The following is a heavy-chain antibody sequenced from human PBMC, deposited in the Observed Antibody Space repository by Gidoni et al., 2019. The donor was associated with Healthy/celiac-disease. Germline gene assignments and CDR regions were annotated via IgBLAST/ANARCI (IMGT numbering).Heavy chain of an antibody. CDR2: IYYSGST. D-gene: IGHD3-9*01. CDR3: ARVARELLTGATDLVLYYFDY. J-gene: IGHJ4*02. Sequence: QLQLQESGPGLVKPSETLSLTCTVSGGSISSSSYYWGWIRQPPGKGLEWIGSIYYSGSTYYNPSLKSRVTISVDTSKNQFSLKLSSVTAADTAVYYCARVARELLTGATDLVLYYFDYWGQGTLVTVSS. CDR1: GGSISSSSYY. V-gene: IGHV4-39*01.